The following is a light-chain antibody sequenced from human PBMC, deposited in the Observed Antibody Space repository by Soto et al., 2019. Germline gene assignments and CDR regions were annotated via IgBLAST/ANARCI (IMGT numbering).Light chain of an antibody. CDR2: DAS. J-gene: IGKJ5*01. Sequence: EIVLTQSPATLSLSPGEGVTLSCRASQSVGSKLAWFQQKPGQAPRLLIYDASNRATGIPARFSGSGSGTDFTVTVSSLEPEDFAVYYCQQRSNWPITFGQGTRLEIK. CDR3: QQRSNWPIT. CDR1: QSVGSK. V-gene: IGKV3-11*01.